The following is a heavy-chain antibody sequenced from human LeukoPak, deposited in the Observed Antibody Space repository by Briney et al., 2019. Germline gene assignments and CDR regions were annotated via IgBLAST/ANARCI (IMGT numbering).Heavy chain of an antibody. D-gene: IGHD3-10*01. Sequence: ASVKVSCKASGYTFTAYNIHWVRQAPGQGLEWMGWITPNSGATNYAQQFQGRVTMTRNTSISTAYMELNNLISDDTAVYYCARGMGSGTYRRFDFWGQGTLVTVSS. V-gene: IGHV1-2*02. J-gene: IGHJ4*02. CDR2: ITPNSGAT. CDR3: ARGMGSGTYRRFDF. CDR1: GYTFTAYN.